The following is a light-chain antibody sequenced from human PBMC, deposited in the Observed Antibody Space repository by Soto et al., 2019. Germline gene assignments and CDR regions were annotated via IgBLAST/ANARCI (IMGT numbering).Light chain of an antibody. V-gene: IGKV3D-15*01. CDR3: QQYNNWPRT. CDR1: QSVRSS. J-gene: IGKJ5*01. Sequence: EIVLTQSPGTLSLSPGERATLPCRASQSVRSSSLAWYQQKPGQAPRLVIYDIFTRATGIPARFSGSGSGTECTLTISSLQSEDFAVYYCQQYNNWPRTFGQGTRLEI. CDR2: DIF.